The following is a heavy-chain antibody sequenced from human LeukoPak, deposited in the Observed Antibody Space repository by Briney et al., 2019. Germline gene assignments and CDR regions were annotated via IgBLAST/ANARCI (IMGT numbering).Heavy chain of an antibody. D-gene: IGHD1-26*01. J-gene: IGHJ2*01. Sequence: PSETLSLTCTVSGVSISSYYWTWIRQPAGKGLEWIGRIYTSGTTNYNPSLKSRVTMSVDTSQNQFSLKLSSVTAADTAVYYCARDGGRRSWYFDLWGRGNLVSVSS. CDR1: GVSISSYY. V-gene: IGHV4-4*07. CDR2: IYTSGTT. CDR3: ARDGGRRSWYFDL.